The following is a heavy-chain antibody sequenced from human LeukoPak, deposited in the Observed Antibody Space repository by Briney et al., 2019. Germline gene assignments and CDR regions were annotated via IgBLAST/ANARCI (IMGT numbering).Heavy chain of an antibody. D-gene: IGHD2-21*02. V-gene: IGHV1-2*02. CDR1: EYTFASYY. CDR2: INPNSGGT. J-gene: IGHJ6*03. CDR3: ARGVTARGFYYYMDV. Sequence: ASVKVSCKASEYTFASYYMHWVRQAPGQGLEWVGWINPNSGGTSYAQKFQGRVTMTRDTSISTAYMDLSRLRSDDTAVYYCARGVTARGFYYYMDVWGKGTTVTISS.